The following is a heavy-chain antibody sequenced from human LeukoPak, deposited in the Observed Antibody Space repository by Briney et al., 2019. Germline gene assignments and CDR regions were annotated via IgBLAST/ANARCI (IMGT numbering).Heavy chain of an antibody. D-gene: IGHD4-17*01. Sequence: GGSLRLSCSASGFTFSNAWMSWVRQAPRKGLEWVRRVKSKTDAGTTDYAAPVKGRFTISRDDSKNALYLQMNSLKTEDTAVYYCTTDFLGPHDYGAFWGRGTLVTVSS. V-gene: IGHV3-15*01. J-gene: IGHJ2*01. CDR2: VKSKTDAGTT. CDR1: GFTFSNAW. CDR3: TTDFLGPHDYGAF.